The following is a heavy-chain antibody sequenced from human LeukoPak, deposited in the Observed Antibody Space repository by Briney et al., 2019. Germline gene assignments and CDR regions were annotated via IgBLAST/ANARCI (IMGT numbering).Heavy chain of an antibody. J-gene: IGHJ5*02. Sequence: SETLSLTCTVSGGSISSYSWSWIRQPPGKGLEWVGYIYYSGSTYYNPSLKSRVTISVDTSKNQFSLKLSSVTAADTAVYYCARVADVVVPAGWFDPWGQGTLVTVSS. D-gene: IGHD2-2*01. CDR1: GGSISSYS. V-gene: IGHV4-59*12. CDR3: ARVADVVVPAGWFDP. CDR2: IYYSGST.